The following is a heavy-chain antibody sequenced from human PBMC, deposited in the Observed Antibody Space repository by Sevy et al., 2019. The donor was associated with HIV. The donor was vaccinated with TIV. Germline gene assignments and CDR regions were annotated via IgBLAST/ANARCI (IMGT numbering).Heavy chain of an antibody. Sequence: GGSLRLSCAASGFTFSDSWMTWVRQAPGKGLEWVANIKEDGNERYYVDSVKGRFTLSRDNAKMSVYLELTSLRVEDSAIYYCARGRRNWGLGGLDDWGQWTTVTVSS. D-gene: IGHD3-16*01. V-gene: IGHV3-7*01. CDR1: GFTFSDSW. CDR2: IKEDGNER. CDR3: ARGRRNWGLGGLDD. J-gene: IGHJ6*02.